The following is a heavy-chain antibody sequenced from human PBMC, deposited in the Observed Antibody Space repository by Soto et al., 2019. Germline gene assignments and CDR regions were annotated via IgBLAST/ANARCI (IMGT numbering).Heavy chain of an antibody. J-gene: IGHJ5*02. CDR1: GFTFSSYA. V-gene: IGHV3-23*01. D-gene: IGHD2-21*02. Sequence: GGSLRLSCAASGFTFSSYAMSWVRQAPGKGLEWVSAISGSGGSTYYADSVKGRFTISRDNSKNTLYLQMNSLRAEDTVVYYCAARGMVVTAMHDPGAWFDPWGQGTLVTVSS. CDR3: AARGMVVTAMHDPGAWFDP. CDR2: ISGSGGST.